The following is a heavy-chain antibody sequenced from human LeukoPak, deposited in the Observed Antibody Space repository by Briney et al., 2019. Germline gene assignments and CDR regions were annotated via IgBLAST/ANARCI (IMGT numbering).Heavy chain of an antibody. CDR2: IYYSGTT. J-gene: IGHJ6*02. Sequence: SESLSLTCTVSGGSNRHYYWSWIRQSPWKGVEWIGYIYYSGTTNYNPSLKSRVTISVDTSRTQFSLQLRSVTAAATALYYCAREDPQTTVPEGMEVWGQGTTVIVSS. V-gene: IGHV4-59*01. CDR1: GGSNRHYY. D-gene: IGHD4-17*01. CDR3: AREDPQTTVPEGMEV.